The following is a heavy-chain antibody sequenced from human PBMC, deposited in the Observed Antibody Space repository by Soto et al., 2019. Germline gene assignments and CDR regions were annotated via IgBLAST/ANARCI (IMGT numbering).Heavy chain of an antibody. CDR1: GFTVSSNY. CDR3: ATLGLSSSSFFDY. Sequence: GGSLRLSCTASGFTVSSNYMSWVRQAPGKGLTWVSAISGSGGSTYYADSVKGRFTISRDNSKNTLYLQMNSLSAEDTAVYYCATLGLSSSSFFDYWGQGTLVTVSS. J-gene: IGHJ4*02. D-gene: IGHD6-6*01. CDR2: ISGSGGST. V-gene: IGHV3-23*01.